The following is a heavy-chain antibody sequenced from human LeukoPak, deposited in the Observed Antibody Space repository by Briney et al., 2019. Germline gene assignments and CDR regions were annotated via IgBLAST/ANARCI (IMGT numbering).Heavy chain of an antibody. D-gene: IGHD4-17*01. CDR2: IRSKAYGGTT. J-gene: IGHJ5*02. Sequence: PGRSLRLSCTASGFTFGDYAMSWFRQASGKGLEWVGFIRSKAYGGTTEYAASVKGRFTISRDDSKSIAYLQMNSLKTEDTAVYYCTRDRLRGYNWFDPWGQGTLVTVSS. V-gene: IGHV3-49*03. CDR3: TRDRLRGYNWFDP. CDR1: GFTFGDYA.